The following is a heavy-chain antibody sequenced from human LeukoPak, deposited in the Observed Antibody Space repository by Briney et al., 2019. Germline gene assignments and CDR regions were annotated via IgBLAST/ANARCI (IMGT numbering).Heavy chain of an antibody. V-gene: IGHV4-39*01. CDR1: GGSISSSSYY. J-gene: IGHJ5*02. CDR2: IYYSGST. D-gene: IGHD3-22*01. CDR3: ARLPLYYYDTDDRWFDP. Sequence: PSETLSLTCNVSGGSISSSSYYWGWIRQPPGKGLEWIGSIYYSGSTYYNPSLKSRVTISVDTSKNHLSLKLSSVTAADTAVYYCARLPLYYYDTDDRWFDPWGEGTLVTVSS.